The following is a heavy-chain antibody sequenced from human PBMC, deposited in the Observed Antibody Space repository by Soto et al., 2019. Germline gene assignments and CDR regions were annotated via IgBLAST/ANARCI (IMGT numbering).Heavy chain of an antibody. J-gene: IGHJ3*01. CDR1: GYSFDSFG. V-gene: IGHV1-18*01. Sequence: QLVQSGAEVKKPGASMKVSCKASGYSFDSFGISWVRQAPGQGLEWMGRVNAHNHITKYAQKFQGRVTITRDTSTSTDYMEVRSLRSDDTAVYYCARDSRVGANSDACDVWGQGTMVTVS. D-gene: IGHD1-26*01. CDR3: ARDSRVGANSDACDV. CDR2: VNAHNHIT.